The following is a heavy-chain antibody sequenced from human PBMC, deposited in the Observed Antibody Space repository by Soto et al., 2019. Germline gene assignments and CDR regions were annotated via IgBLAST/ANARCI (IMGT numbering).Heavy chain of an antibody. V-gene: IGHV3-23*01. CDR1: VFTFSSYA. Sequence: WWSLRLSCSASVFTFSSYAMSWVRQAPGKGLEWVSAISGSGGSTYYADSVKGRFTISRDNSKNTLYLQMNSLRAEDTAVYYCAMRGSTGRGDYWGQGTLVTVAS. CDR3: AMRGSTGRGDY. J-gene: IGHJ4*02. D-gene: IGHD1-26*01. CDR2: ISGSGGST.